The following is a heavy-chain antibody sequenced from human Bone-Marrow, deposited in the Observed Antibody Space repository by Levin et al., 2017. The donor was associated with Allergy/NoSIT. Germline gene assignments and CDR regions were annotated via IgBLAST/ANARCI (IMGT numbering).Heavy chain of an antibody. D-gene: IGHD3-10*01. CDR2: LYSGGSP. Sequence: GGSLRLSCAASGFTVSSNYMSWVRQAPGKGPEWVSVLYSGGSPYSADSVKGRFTISRDNSKNTLYLQMNSLRAEDTAVYYCARGWFGELLSHWGQGTLVTVSS. CDR3: ARGWFGELLSH. J-gene: IGHJ4*02. V-gene: IGHV3-53*01. CDR1: GFTVSSNY.